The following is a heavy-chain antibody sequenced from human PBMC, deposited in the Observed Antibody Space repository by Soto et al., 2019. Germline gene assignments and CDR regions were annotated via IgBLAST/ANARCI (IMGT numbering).Heavy chain of an antibody. CDR3: ARGYCSGGSCYGDPAEYFQH. D-gene: IGHD2-15*01. J-gene: IGHJ1*01. Sequence: VQLVQSGAEVKKPGSSVKVSCKASGGTFSSYAISWVRQAPGQGLEWMGGIIPIYGTANYAQKFQGRVTITADESTSTAYMELSSLRSEDTAVYYCARGYCSGGSCYGDPAEYFQHWGQGTLVTVSS. V-gene: IGHV1-69*01. CDR2: IIPIYGTA. CDR1: GGTFSSYA.